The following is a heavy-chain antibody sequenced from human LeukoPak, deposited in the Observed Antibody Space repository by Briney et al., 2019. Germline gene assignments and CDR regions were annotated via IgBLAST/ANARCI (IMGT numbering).Heavy chain of an antibody. CDR2: IASGGGGI. CDR3: ARYAPPTTVATRFFDS. V-gene: IGHV3-53*01. Sequence: PSETLSLTCTVSGGSISGSSYYWGWVRQAPGKGLEWVSVIASGGGGIQYTDSVKGWFTISRDNSKNTLYLQMSGLTAEDTAIYYCARYAPPTTVATRFFDSWGQGVLVTVSA. J-gene: IGHJ4*02. CDR1: GGSISGSSYY. D-gene: IGHD4-23*01.